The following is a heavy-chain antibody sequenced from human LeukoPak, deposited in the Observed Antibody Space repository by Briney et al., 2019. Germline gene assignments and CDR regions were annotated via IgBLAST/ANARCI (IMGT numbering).Heavy chain of an antibody. J-gene: IGHJ4*02. V-gene: IGHV3-23*01. Sequence: GGSLRLSCAASGFTFSSYGMSWVRQAPGKGLEWVSAISGSGGSTYYADYVKGRFTISRDNSKNTLYLQMNSLRAEDTAVYYCAKESLGGYDSSGYYYYFDYWGQGTLVTVSS. CDR1: GFTFSSYG. D-gene: IGHD3-22*01. CDR2: ISGSGGST. CDR3: AKESLGGYDSSGYYYYFDY.